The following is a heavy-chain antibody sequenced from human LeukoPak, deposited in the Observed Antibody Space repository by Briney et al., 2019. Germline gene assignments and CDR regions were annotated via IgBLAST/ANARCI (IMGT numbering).Heavy chain of an antibody. CDR1: GFTFSDFW. V-gene: IGHV3-74*01. CDR3: AKDRGSSWNNWFDP. CDR2: INSGGTVT. J-gene: IGHJ5*02. Sequence: PGGSLRLSCAASGFTFSDFWMHWVRQAPGEGLVWVSRINSGGTVTNYADSVKGRLTISRDNAKNTLYLQMNSLRAEDTAVYYCAKDRGSSWNNWFDPWGQGTLVTVSS. D-gene: IGHD6-13*01.